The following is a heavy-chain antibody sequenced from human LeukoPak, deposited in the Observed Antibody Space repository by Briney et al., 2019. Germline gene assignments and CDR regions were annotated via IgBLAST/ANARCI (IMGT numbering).Heavy chain of an antibody. CDR1: GYTFTGYY. V-gene: IGHV1-2*02. J-gene: IGHJ4*02. CDR2: INPNSGGT. D-gene: IGHD3-10*01. Sequence: ASVKVSCKASGYTFTGYYMHWVRQAPGQGLEWMGWINPNSGGTNYAQKFQGRVTMTRDTSISTAYMELSRLRSDDTAVYYCARAHYYRSGGNDYWGQGTLVTVSS. CDR3: ARAHYYRSGGNDY.